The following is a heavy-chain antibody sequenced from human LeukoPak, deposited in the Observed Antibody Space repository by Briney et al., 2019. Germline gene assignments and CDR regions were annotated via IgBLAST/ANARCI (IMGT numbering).Heavy chain of an antibody. CDR2: INPNSGGT. D-gene: IGHD3-22*01. Sequence: ASVKVSCKASGYTFTGYYMHWVRQGPGQGLEWMGWINPNSGGTNYAQKFQGRVTMTRDTSISTAYMELSRLRSDDTAVYYCARAMPGGYYYDSSGYYSDDAFDIWGQGTMVTVSS. J-gene: IGHJ3*02. V-gene: IGHV1-2*02. CDR3: ARAMPGGYYYDSSGYYSDDAFDI. CDR1: GYTFTGYY.